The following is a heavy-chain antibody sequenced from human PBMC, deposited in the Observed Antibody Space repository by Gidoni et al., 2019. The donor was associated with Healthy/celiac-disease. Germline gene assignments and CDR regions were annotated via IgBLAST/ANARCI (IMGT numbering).Heavy chain of an antibody. CDR2: SYWDDDK. CDR1: GFSLSTSGVG. V-gene: IGHV2-5*02. CDR3: AHRPDQPGHFDY. J-gene: IGHJ4*02. Sequence: QITLTESGPTLVKPTPTLPLNCTFSGFSLSTSGVGVGWIRQPPGKALEWLALSYWDDDKRYSTSLKSRLTITKETSKNQVVLTMTNMDPVDTATYYCAHRPDQPGHFDYWGQGTLVTVSS.